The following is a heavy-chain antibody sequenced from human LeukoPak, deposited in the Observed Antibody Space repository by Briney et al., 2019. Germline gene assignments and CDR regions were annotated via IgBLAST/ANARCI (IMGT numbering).Heavy chain of an antibody. Sequence: ASVKVSCKASGYTFTSYYMHWVRQAPGQGLEWMGIINPSGGSTSYAQKFQGRVTMTRDMSTSTVYMELSSLRSEDTAVYYCARVDPFGESLPPPFDYWGQGTLVTVSS. D-gene: IGHD3-10*01. CDR3: ARVDPFGESLPPPFDY. V-gene: IGHV1-46*01. J-gene: IGHJ4*02. CDR1: GYTFTSYY. CDR2: INPSGGST.